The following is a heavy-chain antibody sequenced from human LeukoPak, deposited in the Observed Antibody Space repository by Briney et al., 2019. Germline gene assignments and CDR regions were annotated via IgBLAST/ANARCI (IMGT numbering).Heavy chain of an antibody. J-gene: IGHJ1*01. Sequence: GGSLRLSCAASGFTVNSNYINWVRQAPGKGLEWVSAISGSGGSTYYADSVKGRFTISRDNSKNTLYLQMNSLRAEDTAVYYCAKGPDSSGYWKYFQHWGQGTLVTVSP. D-gene: IGHD3-22*01. CDR1: GFTVNSNY. V-gene: IGHV3-23*01. CDR3: AKGPDSSGYWKYFQH. CDR2: ISGSGGST.